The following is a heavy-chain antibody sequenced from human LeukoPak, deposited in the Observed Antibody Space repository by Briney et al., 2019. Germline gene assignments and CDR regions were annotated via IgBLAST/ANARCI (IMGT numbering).Heavy chain of an antibody. Sequence: GESLKISCKGSGYSFTNYWIGWVRQMPGKGLEWMGIIYPGDSDTRYSPSFQGQVTISADKSISTAYLQWSSLKASDTAMYYCVLRFFEWAIDYWGQGTLVTVSS. V-gene: IGHV5-51*01. D-gene: IGHD3-3*01. CDR1: GYSFTNYW. CDR2: IYPGDSDT. CDR3: VLRFFEWAIDY. J-gene: IGHJ4*02.